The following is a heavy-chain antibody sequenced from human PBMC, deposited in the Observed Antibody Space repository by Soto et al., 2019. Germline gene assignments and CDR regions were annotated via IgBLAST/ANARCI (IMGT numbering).Heavy chain of an antibody. CDR1: GGSFSGYY. CDR2: INHSGST. V-gene: IGHV4-34*01. D-gene: IGHD4-4*01. J-gene: IGHJ4*02. CDR3: ARVMTTVTPYYFDY. Sequence: SETLSLTCAVYGGSFSGYYWSWIRQPPGKGLEWIGEINHSGSTNYNPFLKSRVTISVDTSKNQFSLKLSSVTAADTAVYYCARVMTTVTPYYFDYWGQGTLVTVSS.